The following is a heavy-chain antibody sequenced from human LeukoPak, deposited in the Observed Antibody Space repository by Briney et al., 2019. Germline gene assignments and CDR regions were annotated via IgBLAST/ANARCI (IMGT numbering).Heavy chain of an antibody. CDR2: IRYDGSNK. D-gene: IGHD2-21*02. CDR3: AKGDTP. J-gene: IGHJ5*02. V-gene: IGHV3-30*02. CDR1: GFNYSRYD. Sequence: SGGSLRLSCAASGFNYSRYDMLGVRQAPGKGREGVAFIRYDGSNKYYAEAVKGRFNNSRDNFKNTSYLQMNSLRVEDTAVYYCAKGDTPWGQGTLVTVSS.